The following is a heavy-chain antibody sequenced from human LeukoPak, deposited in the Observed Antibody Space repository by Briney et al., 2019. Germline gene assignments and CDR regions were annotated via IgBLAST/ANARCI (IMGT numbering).Heavy chain of an antibody. Sequence: GASVKVSCKASGYSFTSYYMHWVRQAPGQGLEWMGIINPSGGSTSYAQKLQGRVTVTTDTSTSTAYMELRSLRSDDTAVYYCAREYYYESSDYYVVLSGAFDIWGQGTMVTVSS. D-gene: IGHD3-22*01. CDR3: AREYYYESSDYYVVLSGAFDI. CDR2: INPSGGST. J-gene: IGHJ3*02. CDR1: GYSFTSYY. V-gene: IGHV1-46*01.